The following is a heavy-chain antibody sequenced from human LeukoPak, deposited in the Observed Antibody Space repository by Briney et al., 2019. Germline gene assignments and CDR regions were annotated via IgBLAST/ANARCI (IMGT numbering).Heavy chain of an antibody. D-gene: IGHD6-13*01. J-gene: IGHJ4*02. Sequence: PGGSLRLSCAASGFTFSNYWMYWVRQAPGKGLEWVAAIKQDGSERYHVGSMKGRFTISRDNAKNSLNLEMNSLRAEDTAVYYCLRETRSAAGSFWGQGTHVTVSS. V-gene: IGHV3-7*05. CDR1: GFTFSNYW. CDR2: IKQDGSER. CDR3: LRETRSAAGSF.